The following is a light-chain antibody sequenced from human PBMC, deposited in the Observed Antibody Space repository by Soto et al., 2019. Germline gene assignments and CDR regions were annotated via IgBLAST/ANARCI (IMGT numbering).Light chain of an antibody. V-gene: IGKV1-39*01. CDR3: QQSYSTGYT. J-gene: IGKJ2*01. CDR2: AAS. Sequence: DIQMTQSPSSLSASVGDRVTITCRASQSISSYLNWYQQKPGKAPKLLIYAASSLQSGVPSRFSGGGSGTDFTLTISSLQPEDFATYYCQQSYSTGYTFGQGTKLEIK. CDR1: QSISSY.